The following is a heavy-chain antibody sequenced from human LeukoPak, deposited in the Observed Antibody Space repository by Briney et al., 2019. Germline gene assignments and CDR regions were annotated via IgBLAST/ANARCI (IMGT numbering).Heavy chain of an antibody. V-gene: IGHV4-34*01. CDR3: ARGCCSSTSCYRVGYYMDV. CDR2: INHSGST. D-gene: IGHD2-2*01. CDR1: GGSFSGYY. Sequence: KPSETLSLTCAVYGGSFSGYYWSWIRQPPGKGLEWIGEINHSGSTNYNPSLKSRVTISVDTSKNQFSLKLSSVTAADTAVYYCARGCCSSTSCYRVGYYMDVWGKGTTATVSS. J-gene: IGHJ6*03.